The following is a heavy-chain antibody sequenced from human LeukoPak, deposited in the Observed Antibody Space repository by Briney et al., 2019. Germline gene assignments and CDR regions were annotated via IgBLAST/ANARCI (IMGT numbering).Heavy chain of an antibody. J-gene: IGHJ3*02. D-gene: IGHD1-14*01. V-gene: IGHV3-43*02. CDR2: IYGDGAST. CDR3: VKDLNPTPGRAVDFDI. Sequence: PAESLRLSCAASGFTFDDYAMDWVRQVPGKGLEWVSLIYGDGASTYYADSVKGRFTFARDNSKNSLYLQMNSLRPDYSALYFCVKDLNPTPGRAVDFDIWGTGTMVTVSS. CDR1: GFTFDDYA.